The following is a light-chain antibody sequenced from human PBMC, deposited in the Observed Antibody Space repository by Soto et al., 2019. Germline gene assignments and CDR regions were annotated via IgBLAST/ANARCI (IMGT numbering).Light chain of an antibody. V-gene: IGKV3-11*01. Sequence: EIVLTQSPATLSLSPGERATLSCRASQSVSSYLAWYQQKPGQAPRLLIYDASNRATGIPARFSGSGSGTDFTLTISSLEPEDFAVYYCQQRSNWPPGITVGQGTRLGIK. CDR3: QQRSNWPPGIT. CDR2: DAS. CDR1: QSVSSY. J-gene: IGKJ5*01.